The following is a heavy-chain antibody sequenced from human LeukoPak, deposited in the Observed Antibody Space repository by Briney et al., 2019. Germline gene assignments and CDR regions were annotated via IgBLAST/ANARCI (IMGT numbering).Heavy chain of an antibody. Sequence: PGGSLRLSCAASGFTFSNCWMHWVRHAPGEGLVWVSRISADGTNTNYADSVEGRFTISRDNAKNSLYLQMSRLRVEDTALYYCASLCGSGTYRVTNDAFDIWGQGTMVTVSS. J-gene: IGHJ3*02. CDR1: GFTFSNCW. CDR2: ISADGTNT. V-gene: IGHV3-74*01. CDR3: ASLCGSGTYRVTNDAFDI. D-gene: IGHD3-10*01.